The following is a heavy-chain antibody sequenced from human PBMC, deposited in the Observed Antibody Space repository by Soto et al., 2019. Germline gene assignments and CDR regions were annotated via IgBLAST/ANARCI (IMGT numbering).Heavy chain of an antibody. D-gene: IGHD2-2*01. CDR1: GFTFSSYG. V-gene: IGHV3-30*18. CDR3: AKGPAIVLVPAAMNYYYGMDV. J-gene: IGHJ6*02. CDR2: ISYDGSNK. Sequence: QVQLVESGGGVVQPGRSLRLSCAASGFTFSSYGMHWVRQAPGKGLEWVAVISYDGSNKYYADSVKGQFTIYRDNSKNTLYLQRNSLRAEDTAVYYCAKGPAIVLVPAAMNYYYGMDVWGQGTTVTVSS.